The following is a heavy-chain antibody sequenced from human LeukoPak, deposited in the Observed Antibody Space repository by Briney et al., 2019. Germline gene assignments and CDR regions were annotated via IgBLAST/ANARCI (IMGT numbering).Heavy chain of an antibody. J-gene: IGHJ6*03. Sequence: SAKVSCKASGGTFSSYAISCVRQAPGQGLEWMGGIIPIFGTANYAQKFQGRVTITTGESTSTAYMELSSLRSEDTAVYYCARRPVTMVRGVITYYYMDVWGKGTTVTVSS. CDR1: GGTFSSYA. V-gene: IGHV1-69*05. D-gene: IGHD3-10*01. CDR2: IIPIFGTA. CDR3: ARRPVTMVRGVITYYYMDV.